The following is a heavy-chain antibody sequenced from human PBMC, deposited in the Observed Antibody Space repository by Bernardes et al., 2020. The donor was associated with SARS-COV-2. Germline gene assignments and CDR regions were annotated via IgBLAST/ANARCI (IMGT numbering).Heavy chain of an antibody. D-gene: IGHD3-9*01. V-gene: IGHV3-23*01. Sequence: GGSLRLSCAASGFTFSSYAMSWVRQAPGKGLEWVSAISGSGGSTYYADSVKGRFTISRDNSKNTLYLQMNSLRAEDTAVYYCAKKGRRRGPFDFSSDYYYMDVWGKGTTVTVSS. CDR2: ISGSGGST. J-gene: IGHJ6*03. CDR3: AKKGRRRGPFDFSSDYYYMDV. CDR1: GFTFSSYA.